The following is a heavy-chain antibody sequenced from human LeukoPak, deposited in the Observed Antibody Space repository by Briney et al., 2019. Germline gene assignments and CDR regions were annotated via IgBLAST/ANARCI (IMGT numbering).Heavy chain of an antibody. J-gene: IGHJ4*02. Sequence: GGSLRLSCAASGFTFSSYSMNWVRQAPGKGLEWVSSIISSSSYIYYADSVKGRFTISRDNAKNSLYLQMNSLRAEDTAVYYCARGRDYDILTGYYYFDYWGQGTLVTVSS. CDR2: IISSSSYI. CDR1: GFTFSSYS. D-gene: IGHD3-9*01. CDR3: ARGRDYDILTGYYYFDY. V-gene: IGHV3-21*01.